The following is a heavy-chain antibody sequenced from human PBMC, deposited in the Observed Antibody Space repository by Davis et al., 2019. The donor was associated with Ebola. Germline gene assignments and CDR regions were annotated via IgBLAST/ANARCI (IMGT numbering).Heavy chain of an antibody. Sequence: GESLKISCAASGFTFSSYAMHWVRQAPGKGLEWVAVISYDGSNKYYADSVKGRFTISRDNSKNTLYLQMNSLRAEDTAVYYCARAQDYYYGAWGQGTLVTVSS. V-gene: IGHV3-30-3*01. D-gene: IGHD3-22*01. CDR3: ARAQDYYYGA. CDR2: ISYDGSNK. CDR1: GFTFSSYA. J-gene: IGHJ4*02.